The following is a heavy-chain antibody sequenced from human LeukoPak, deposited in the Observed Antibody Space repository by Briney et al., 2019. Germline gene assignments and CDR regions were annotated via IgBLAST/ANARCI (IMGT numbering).Heavy chain of an antibody. J-gene: IGHJ4*02. D-gene: IGHD1-26*01. CDR1: GYTFTSYA. V-gene: IGHV1-3*01. CDR2: INAGNGNT. Sequence: ASVKVSCKASGYTFTSYAMHWVRQAPGQRLEWMGWINAGNGNTKYSQKFQGRVTITRDTSASTAYMELSSLRSEDTAVYYCARGGLEWEPPGYYWGQGTLVTVSS. CDR3: ARGGLEWEPPGYY.